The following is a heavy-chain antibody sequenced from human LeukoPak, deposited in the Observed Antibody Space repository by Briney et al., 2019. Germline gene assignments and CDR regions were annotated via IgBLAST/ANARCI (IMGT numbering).Heavy chain of an antibody. D-gene: IGHD6-19*01. J-gene: IGHJ6*04. V-gene: IGHV1-46*01. Sequence: EASVNLSCKATGYTVTGYYMHSVRQATGQGLEWMGIINPSVGSTSYAQNFPSRVSIARDTSTTSAYLELSSLRSEDTAVYYCARVETGSSGWNGMDVWGKGTTVTVSS. CDR2: INPSVGST. CDR1: GYTVTGYY. CDR3: ARVETGSSGWNGMDV.